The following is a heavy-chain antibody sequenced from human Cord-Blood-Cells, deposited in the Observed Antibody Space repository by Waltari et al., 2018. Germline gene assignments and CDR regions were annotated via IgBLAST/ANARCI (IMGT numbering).Heavy chain of an antibody. CDR1: GSTLSRYW. Sequence: EVQLVESGGGLVQPGGSLRLSWAASGSTLSRYWMSWVGQAPGKGLEWVANIKQDGSEKYYVDSVKGRFTISRDNAKNSLYLQMNSLRAEDTAVYYCASNIAVAGSTDYWGQGTLVTVSS. J-gene: IGHJ4*02. V-gene: IGHV3-7*01. CDR3: ASNIAVAGSTDY. CDR2: IKQDGSEK. D-gene: IGHD6-19*01.